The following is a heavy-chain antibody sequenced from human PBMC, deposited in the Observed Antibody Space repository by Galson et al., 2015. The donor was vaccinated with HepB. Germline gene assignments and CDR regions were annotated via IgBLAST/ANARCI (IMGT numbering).Heavy chain of an antibody. Sequence: SLRLSCAASGFTFGDYAMSWFRQAPGKGLEWVGFIRSKAYGGTTEYAASVKGRFTISRDDSKSIAYLQMNSLKTEDTAVYYCTRGWGGYCSSTSCPHLDYWGQGTLVTVSS. V-gene: IGHV3-49*03. CDR2: IRSKAYGGTT. D-gene: IGHD2-2*01. CDR1: GFTFGDYA. J-gene: IGHJ4*02. CDR3: TRGWGGYCSSTSCPHLDY.